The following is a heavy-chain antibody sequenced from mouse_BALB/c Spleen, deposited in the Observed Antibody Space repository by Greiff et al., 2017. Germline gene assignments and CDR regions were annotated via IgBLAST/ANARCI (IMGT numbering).Heavy chain of an antibody. CDR3: ARHGNPSWFAY. Sequence: EVQVVESGGGLVKPGGSLKLSCAASGFTFSSYAMSWVRQTPEKRLEWVASISSGGSTYYPDSVKGRFTISRDNAKNTLYLQMSSLKSEDTAMYYCARHGNPSWFAYWGQGTLVTVSA. J-gene: IGHJ3*01. D-gene: IGHD4-1*01. CDR2: ISSGGST. CDR1: GFTFSSYA. V-gene: IGHV5-6-5*01.